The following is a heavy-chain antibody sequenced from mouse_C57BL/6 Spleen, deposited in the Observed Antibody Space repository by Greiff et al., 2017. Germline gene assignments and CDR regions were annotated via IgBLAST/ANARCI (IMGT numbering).Heavy chain of an antibody. J-gene: IGHJ2*01. CDR2: IGSGSSTI. Sequence: EVHLVESGGGLVKPGGSLKLSCAASGFTFSDYGMHWVRQAPEKGLEWVAYIGSGSSTIYYAATVKGRFTISRDNAKNTLFLQMTSLRSEDTAMYYCASLNWDLYFDYWGQGTTLTVSS. CDR3: ASLNWDLYFDY. V-gene: IGHV5-17*01. D-gene: IGHD4-1*01. CDR1: GFTFSDYG.